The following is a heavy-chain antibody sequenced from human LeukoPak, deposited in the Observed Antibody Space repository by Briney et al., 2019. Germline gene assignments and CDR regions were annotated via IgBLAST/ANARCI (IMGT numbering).Heavy chain of an antibody. CDR1: GYTFTDYY. Sequence: ASVKVSCKVSGYTFTDYYMHWVQQAPGKGLGWMGLVDPEDGETIYAEKFQGRVTITADTSTDTAYMELSSLRSEDTAVYYCATAAARGYSYGRRVFNYWGQGTLVTVSS. J-gene: IGHJ4*02. CDR2: VDPEDGET. V-gene: IGHV1-69-2*01. CDR3: ATAAARGYSYGRRVFNY. D-gene: IGHD5-18*01.